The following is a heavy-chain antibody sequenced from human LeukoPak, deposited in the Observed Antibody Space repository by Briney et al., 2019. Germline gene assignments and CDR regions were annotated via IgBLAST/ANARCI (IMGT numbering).Heavy chain of an antibody. V-gene: IGHV3-48*02. J-gene: IGHJ4*02. CDR2: TSSSSSTI. CDR3: ARDGITMVRGVMIDFDY. Sequence: PGGSLRLSCVTSGFTFSSHAMNWVRQAPGKGLEWFSYTSSSSSTIYYADSVKGRFTISRDNAKNSVYLQMSSLRDEDTAVYYCARDGITMVRGVMIDFDYWGQGTRVTVSS. CDR1: GFTFSSHA. D-gene: IGHD3-10*01.